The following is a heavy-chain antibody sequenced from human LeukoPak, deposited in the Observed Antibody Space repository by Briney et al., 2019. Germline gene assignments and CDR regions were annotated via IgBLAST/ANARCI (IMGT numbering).Heavy chain of an antibody. V-gene: IGHV3-66*01. CDR1: GFTVGSNT. J-gene: IGHJ4*02. D-gene: IGHD3-22*01. CDR3: ARGGSYFDISGYYFY. Sequence: GGSLRLSCAASGFTVGSNTMSWVRQAPGKGLEWVSIIYSGGNTSYADSVKGRFTISRDNSKNTLYLQMNSLRTEDTAVYYCARGGSYFDISGYYFYWGQGTLVTVSS. CDR2: IYSGGNT.